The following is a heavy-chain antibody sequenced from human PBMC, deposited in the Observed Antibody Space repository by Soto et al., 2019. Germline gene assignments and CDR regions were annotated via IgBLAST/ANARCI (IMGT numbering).Heavy chain of an antibody. CDR1: GGSISSSSYY. CDR3: ARHICSGYSSTSGFDP. D-gene: IGHD6-13*01. J-gene: IGHJ5*02. Sequence: QLQLQESGPGLVKPSETLSLTCTVSGGSISSSSYYWGWIRQPPGKGLEWIGSIYYSGSTYYNPSLKSRVTISVDTSKNQFSLKLSSVTAADTAVYYCARHICSGYSSTSGFDPWGQGTLVTVSS. V-gene: IGHV4-39*01. CDR2: IYYSGST.